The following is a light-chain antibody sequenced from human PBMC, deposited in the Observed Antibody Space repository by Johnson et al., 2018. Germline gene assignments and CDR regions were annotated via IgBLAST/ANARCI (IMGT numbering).Light chain of an antibody. CDR1: SSNIGNNY. CDR2: ENN. J-gene: IGLJ1*01. V-gene: IGLV1-51*02. Sequence: QSVLTQPPSVSAAPGQKVTISCSGSSSNIGNNYVSWYQQLPGTAPKLLIYENNKRPSGIPDRFSGSKSGTSATLGITGLQTGDEADDYCGTGDIRLSAGNFFGPGTKVTFL. CDR3: GTGDIRLSAGNF.